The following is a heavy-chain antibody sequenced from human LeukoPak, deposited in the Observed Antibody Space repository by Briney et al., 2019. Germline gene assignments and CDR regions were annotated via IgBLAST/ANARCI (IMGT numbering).Heavy chain of an antibody. D-gene: IGHD5-18*01. Sequence: PSETLSLTCTVSGGSISSYYWSWIRQPPGKGLEWIGYIYYSGSTNYNPSLKSRVTISVDTSKNQFSLKLSSVTAADTAVYYCARPPTGYSYGYHWFDPWGQGTLVTVSS. CDR2: IYYSGST. CDR3: ARPPTGYSYGYHWFDP. J-gene: IGHJ5*02. V-gene: IGHV4-59*01. CDR1: GGSISSYY.